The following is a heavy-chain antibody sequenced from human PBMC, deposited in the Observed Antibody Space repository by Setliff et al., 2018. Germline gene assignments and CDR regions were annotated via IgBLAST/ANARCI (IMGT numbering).Heavy chain of an antibody. CDR3: ARTCSGSGCYAGLES. V-gene: IGHV3-33*08. Sequence: PGGSLRLSCAASGFTFSTYRMHWVRQAPGKGLEGVAVIWDDGGNKYHADSVKGRFTISRDNSKNTLYLQMNRLRPEDTAVYYCARTCSGSGCYAGLESWGQGTPVTV. J-gene: IGHJ4*02. CDR1: GFTFSTYR. CDR2: IWDDGGNK. D-gene: IGHD2-15*01.